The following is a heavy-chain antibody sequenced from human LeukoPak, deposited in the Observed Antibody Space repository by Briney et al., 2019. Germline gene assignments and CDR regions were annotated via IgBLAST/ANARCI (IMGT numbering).Heavy chain of an antibody. D-gene: IGHD5-24*01. CDR3: ATEGDGYNSGDY. Sequence: GASVKVSCKASGGTFSSYAISWVRQAPGQGLEWMGRIIPILGIANYAQKFRGRVTITADKSTSTAYMELSSLRSEDTAVYYCATEGDGYNSGDYWGQGTLVTVSS. V-gene: IGHV1-69*04. CDR1: GGTFSSYA. CDR2: IIPILGIA. J-gene: IGHJ4*02.